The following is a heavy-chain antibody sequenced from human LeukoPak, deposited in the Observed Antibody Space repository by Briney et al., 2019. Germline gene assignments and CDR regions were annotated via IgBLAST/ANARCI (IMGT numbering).Heavy chain of an antibody. Sequence: SETLSLTCTVSGGSISSYYWSWIRQPPGKGLEWIGYIYNSGSTNYNPSLESRVTISVDTSKNQFSLKLSSVTAADTAVHYCARATLDYDILTGYYPGPFVYWGQGTLVTVSS. J-gene: IGHJ4*02. D-gene: IGHD3-9*01. CDR3: ARATLDYDILTGYYPGPFVY. CDR1: GGSISSYY. V-gene: IGHV4-59*01. CDR2: IYNSGST.